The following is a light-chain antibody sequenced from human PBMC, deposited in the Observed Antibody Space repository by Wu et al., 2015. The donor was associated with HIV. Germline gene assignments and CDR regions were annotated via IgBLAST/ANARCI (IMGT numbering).Light chain of an antibody. CDR2: GAS. CDR3: HQYGPSPRM. CDR1: QSIGSD. Sequence: EVVMTQSPGTLSVSPGEGVTLSCRASQSIGSDLAWYQQKPGHPPRLLIYGASTRATAIPARFGGSGSGTDFSLTISRLEPEDFAVYFCHQYGPSPRMFGPGTKVEIK. V-gene: IGKV3-15*01. J-gene: IGKJ1*01.